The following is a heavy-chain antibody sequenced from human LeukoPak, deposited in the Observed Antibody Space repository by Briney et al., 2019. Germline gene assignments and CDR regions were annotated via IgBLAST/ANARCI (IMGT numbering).Heavy chain of an antibody. CDR3: ARGRVLKRAYYYDSSVYLSAFDI. CDR2: ISAYNGNT. D-gene: IGHD3-22*01. Sequence: RASVKVSCKASGYTFTSYGISWVRQAPGQGLEWMGWISAYNGNTNYAQKLQGRVTMTTDTSTSTAYMELRSLRSDDTAVYYCARGRVLKRAYYYDSSVYLSAFDIWGQGTMVTVSS. J-gene: IGHJ3*02. V-gene: IGHV1-18*01. CDR1: GYTFTSYG.